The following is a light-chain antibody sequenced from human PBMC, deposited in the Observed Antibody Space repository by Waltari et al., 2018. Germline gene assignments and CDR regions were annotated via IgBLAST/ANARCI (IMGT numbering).Light chain of an antibody. V-gene: IGKV3-11*01. CDR3: QQRSNWTPHT. CDR2: DAS. J-gene: IGKJ2*01. Sequence: EIVLTQPPATLSLSPGETATLPCRASQSVGTYLAWYQQKPGQAPRLLIYDASNRATGIPARFRGSGSGTDFTLTISSLEAEDFAVYYCQQRSNWTPHTFGQGARLEIK. CDR1: QSVGTY.